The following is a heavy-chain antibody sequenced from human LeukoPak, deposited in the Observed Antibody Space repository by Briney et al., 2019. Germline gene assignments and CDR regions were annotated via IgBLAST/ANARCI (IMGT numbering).Heavy chain of an antibody. D-gene: IGHD2-21*01. J-gene: IGHJ6*03. Sequence: SETLSLTCAVFGGSFSGYYWSWIRQPPGKGLEWIGEINHSGSTIYNPSFKSRVTISVDTSKNQVSLKLSFVTAADTAVYYCARGRIASGAYYYYMDVWGRGTTVTVSS. CDR1: GGSFSGYY. V-gene: IGHV4-34*01. CDR3: ARGRIASGAYYYYMDV. CDR2: INHSGST.